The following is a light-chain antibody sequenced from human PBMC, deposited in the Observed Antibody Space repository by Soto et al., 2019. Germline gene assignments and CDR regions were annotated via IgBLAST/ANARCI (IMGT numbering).Light chain of an antibody. CDR2: GAS. V-gene: IGKV3-15*01. CDR1: QSVSSN. CDR3: HQYNNWPRT. Sequence: EIVMTQSPATLSVSPGERATLSCRASQSVSSNLAWYQQKPGQAPRLLIYGASTRATGIPARFSGSGSGTEFILTISSLLSEDFAVFYCHQYNNWPRTFGQGTKVEIK. J-gene: IGKJ1*01.